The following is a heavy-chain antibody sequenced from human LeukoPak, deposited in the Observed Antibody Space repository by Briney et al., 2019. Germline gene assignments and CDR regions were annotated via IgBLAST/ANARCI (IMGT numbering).Heavy chain of an antibody. D-gene: IGHD4-11*01. J-gene: IGHJ4*02. V-gene: IGHV1-18*01. CDR1: GYIFTSYG. CDR2: ISAHNGNT. CDR3: ARAQTTLLLDY. Sequence: PRASVKVSCKASGYIFTSYGIIWVRQAPGQGLQWMGWISAHNGNTNYAQKLQGRVTMTTDTSTSTVYVELRSLRSDDTAVYYCARAQTTLLLDYWGQGTLVTVSS.